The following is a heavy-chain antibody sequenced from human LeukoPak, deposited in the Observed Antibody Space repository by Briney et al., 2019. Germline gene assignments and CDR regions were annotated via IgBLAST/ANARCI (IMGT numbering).Heavy chain of an antibody. J-gene: IGHJ5*02. CDR1: GYTFTSYA. CDR2: INAGNGST. V-gene: IGHV1-3*01. Sequence: RASVKVSCKASGYTFTSYAMHWVRQAPGQRLEWMGWINAGNGSTKYSQKFQGRVTITRDTSASTAYMELSSLRSEDTAVYYCARASVTIFGVVIGNNWFDPWGQGTLVTVSS. D-gene: IGHD3-3*01. CDR3: ARASVTIFGVVIGNNWFDP.